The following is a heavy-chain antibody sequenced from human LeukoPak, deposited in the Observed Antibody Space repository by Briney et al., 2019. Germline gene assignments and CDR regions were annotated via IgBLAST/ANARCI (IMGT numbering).Heavy chain of an antibody. D-gene: IGHD2-2*01. CDR2: MNPNSGNT. J-gene: IGHJ4*02. CDR1: GYTFTSYD. Sequence: ASVKVSCKASGYTFTSYDINWVRQATGQGLEWMGWMNPNSGNTGYAQKFQGRVTMTRNTSISTAYMELSSLRSEDTAVYYWARGPRSTGCFDYGGRGPRVTVSS. CDR3: ARGPRSTGCFDY. V-gene: IGHV1-8*01.